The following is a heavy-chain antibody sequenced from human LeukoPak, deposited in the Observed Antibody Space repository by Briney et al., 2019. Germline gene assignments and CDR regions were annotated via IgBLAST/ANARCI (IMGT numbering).Heavy chain of an antibody. J-gene: IGHJ6*03. CDR1: GFTFRNYD. V-gene: IGHV3-13*01. CDR3: ATGGSLYDASYYYFLDV. Sequence: GGSLRLSCAASGFTFRNYDMHWVRHASGKGLEWVSAIDTAGDRSYPVSVKGRFTISRENDKNSLFLQMNNLSAGDAAVYYCATGGSLYDASYYYFLDVWGKGTRVTVSS. D-gene: IGHD2/OR15-2a*01. CDR2: IDTAGDR.